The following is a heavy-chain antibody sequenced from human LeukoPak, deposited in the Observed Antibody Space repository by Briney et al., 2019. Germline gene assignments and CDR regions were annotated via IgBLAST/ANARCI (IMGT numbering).Heavy chain of an antibody. CDR1: GYTFTSYG. J-gene: IGHJ4*02. V-gene: IGHV1-18*01. D-gene: IGHD3-22*01. CDR2: ISAYNGNT. Sequence: ASVKVSCKASGYTFTSYGISWVRQAPGQGLEWMGWISAYNGNTNYAQKLQGRVTMTTDTSTSTAYMELRSLRSDDTAVYYCARSYYYDSSGYSPAGYWGQGTLVTGSS. CDR3: ARSYYYDSSGYSPAGY.